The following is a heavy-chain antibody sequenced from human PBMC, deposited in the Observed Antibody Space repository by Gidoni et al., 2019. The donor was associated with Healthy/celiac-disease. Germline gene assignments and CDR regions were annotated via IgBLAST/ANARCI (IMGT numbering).Heavy chain of an antibody. CDR3: ATASQGYYDSSVYYYYGMDV. D-gene: IGHD3-22*01. CDR1: GYTLTELS. J-gene: IGHJ6*02. CDR2: FDPEDGET. Sequence: QVQLVQSGAEVKKPGASVKVSCKVSGYTLTELSMHWVRQAPGKGLEWMGGFDPEDGETIYAQKFQGRVTMTEDTSTDTAYMELRSLRSEDTAVYYCATASQGYYDSSVYYYYGMDVWGQGTTVTVSS. V-gene: IGHV1-24*01.